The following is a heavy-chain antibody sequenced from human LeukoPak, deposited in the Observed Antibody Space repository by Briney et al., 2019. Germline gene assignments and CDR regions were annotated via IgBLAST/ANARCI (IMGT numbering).Heavy chain of an antibody. CDR1: GFTFSSYA. V-gene: IGHV3-30-3*01. J-gene: IGHJ4*02. CDR3: ARVGFTYGYGFSKAVDY. Sequence: GGSLRLSCAASGFTFSSYAMHWVRQAPGKGLEWVAIISYDGSNKYYAESVKGRLTISRDNSNNTLYLQMNSLRAEDTAVYYCARVGFTYGYGFSKAVDYWGQGTLVTVSS. CDR2: ISYDGSNK. D-gene: IGHD5-18*01.